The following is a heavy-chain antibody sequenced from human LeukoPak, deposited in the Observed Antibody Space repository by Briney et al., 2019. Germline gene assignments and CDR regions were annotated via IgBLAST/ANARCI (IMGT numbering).Heavy chain of an antibody. V-gene: IGHV3-23*01. CDR1: GFTFSSYV. CDR2: ISGGGGST. Sequence: HTGGSLRLSCAASGFTFSSYVMNWVRQAPGKGLEWVSVISGGGGSTYYADSVKGRFTISRDNSKNTLFLQMNSLRVEDTAIYFCARHYARTYVVHLWGRGTLVAVSS. CDR3: ARHYARTYVVHL. D-gene: IGHD2-8*01. J-gene: IGHJ2*01.